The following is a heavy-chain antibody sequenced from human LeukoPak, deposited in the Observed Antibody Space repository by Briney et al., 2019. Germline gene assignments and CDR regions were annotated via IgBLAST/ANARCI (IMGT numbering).Heavy chain of an antibody. J-gene: IGHJ3*02. CDR3: ARDTLEYSNSPDALDI. CDR1: GFTFSAYE. V-gene: IGHV3-48*03. CDR2: IGSSGSTV. D-gene: IGHD4-23*01. Sequence: GGSLRLSFAASGFTFSAYEMKWVRQAPGKGLEGVSYIGSSGSTVYYADSVKGPFTISRDNAKNSSYMQMESLRDEDTAIYYCARDTLEYSNSPDALDIWGQGTMVTVSS.